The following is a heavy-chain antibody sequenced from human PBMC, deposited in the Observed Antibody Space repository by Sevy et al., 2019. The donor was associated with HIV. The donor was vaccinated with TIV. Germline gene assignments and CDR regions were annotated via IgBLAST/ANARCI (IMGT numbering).Heavy chain of an antibody. V-gene: IGHV3-30*18. J-gene: IGHJ6*02. Sequence: GGSLRLSCAASGFTFSSYGMHWVRQAPGKGLEWVAVISYDGSNKYYADSVKGRFTISRDNSKNTLNLQMNSLRAEDTAVYYCAKAKGRGYYDSSGYYHYYYYYGMDVWGQGTTVTVSS. CDR1: GFTFSSYG. D-gene: IGHD3-22*01. CDR2: ISYDGSNK. CDR3: AKAKGRGYYDSSGYYHYYYYYGMDV.